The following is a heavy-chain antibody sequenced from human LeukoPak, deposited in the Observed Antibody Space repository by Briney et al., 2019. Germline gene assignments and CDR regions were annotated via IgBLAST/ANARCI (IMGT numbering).Heavy chain of an antibody. CDR3: ARDRSGYANDAFDF. Sequence: GGSLRLSCAASGFTFSSYGMHWVRQAPGKGLEWVAVIWSDGSNKYYGDSVKGRFTISRDNSKNTLYLQMNSLRAEDTAVYHCARDRSGYANDAFDFWGQGTMVTVSS. J-gene: IGHJ3*01. D-gene: IGHD3-3*01. V-gene: IGHV3-33*01. CDR1: GFTFSSYG. CDR2: IWSDGSNK.